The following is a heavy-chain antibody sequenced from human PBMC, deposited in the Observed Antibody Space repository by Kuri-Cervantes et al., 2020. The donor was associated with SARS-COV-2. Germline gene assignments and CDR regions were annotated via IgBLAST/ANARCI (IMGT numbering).Heavy chain of an antibody. D-gene: IGHD6-13*01. CDR2: ISYDGSNK. J-gene: IGHJ3*02. CDR3: ARFEEAGPDDAFDI. CDR1: GFTVSSNY. Sequence: GGSLRLSCAASGFTVSSNYMSWVRQAPGKGLEWVAVISYDGSNKYYADSVKGRFTISRDNSKNTLYLQMNSLRAEDTAVYYCARFEEAGPDDAFDIWGQGTMVTVSS. V-gene: IGHV3-30-3*01.